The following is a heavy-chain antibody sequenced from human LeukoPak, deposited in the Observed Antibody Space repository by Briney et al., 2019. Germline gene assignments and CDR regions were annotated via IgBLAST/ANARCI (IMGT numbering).Heavy chain of an antibody. CDR2: IYYSGST. V-gene: IGHV4-59*12. CDR3: ARDLGWYGSGSYLT. Sequence: SETLSLTCTVSSGSISSYYWSCIRQPPGKGLEWIGYIYYSGSTNYNPSLKSRVTISVDTSKNQFSLKLSSVTAADTAVYYCARDLGWYGSGSYLTWGQGTLVTVSS. CDR1: SGSISSYY. J-gene: IGHJ5*02. D-gene: IGHD3-10*01.